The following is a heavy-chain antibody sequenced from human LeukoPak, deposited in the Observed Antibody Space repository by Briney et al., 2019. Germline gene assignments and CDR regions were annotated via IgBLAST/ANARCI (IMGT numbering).Heavy chain of an antibody. J-gene: IGHJ5*02. Sequence: ASVKVSCKASGYIFSNYAMHWVRQAPGQSLEWMGWINAGNGNTKYSQKFQGRVTITRDTSASTAYMELSSLRSEDTAVYFCARNGGYYGSGTGLNWFDPWGQGTLVTVSS. CDR2: INAGNGNT. CDR1: GYIFSNYA. D-gene: IGHD3-10*01. CDR3: ARNGGYYGSGTGLNWFDP. V-gene: IGHV1-3*01.